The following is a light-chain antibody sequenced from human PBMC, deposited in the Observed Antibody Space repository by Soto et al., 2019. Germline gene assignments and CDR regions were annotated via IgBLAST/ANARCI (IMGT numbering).Light chain of an antibody. CDR1: SSDVGGYNY. CDR3: NSYPSSSTYV. Sequence: QSVLTQPPSASGSPGQSVAISCTGTSSDVGGYNYVSWYQQHPGKAPKLMIYEVNKRPSGVPDRFSGSKSGNTASLTVSGLQAEDEADYYCNSYPSSSTYVFGTGTKLTVL. J-gene: IGLJ1*01. V-gene: IGLV2-8*01. CDR2: EVN.